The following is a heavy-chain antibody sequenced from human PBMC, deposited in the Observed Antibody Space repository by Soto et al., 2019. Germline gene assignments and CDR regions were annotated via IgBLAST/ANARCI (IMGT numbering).Heavy chain of an antibody. CDR1: GYTFTGYY. Sequence: AASVKVSCKASGYTFTGYYLHWVRQAPGQGLEWMGWINPSSGGANIAQKFQGWVTMTRDTSIDTAYMELTRLRSDDTAVYYCARDAAMGDYYHYGIDVWGQGTPVTVSS. J-gene: IGHJ6*02. CDR2: INPSSGGA. CDR3: ARDAAMGDYYHYGIDV. D-gene: IGHD5-18*01. V-gene: IGHV1-2*04.